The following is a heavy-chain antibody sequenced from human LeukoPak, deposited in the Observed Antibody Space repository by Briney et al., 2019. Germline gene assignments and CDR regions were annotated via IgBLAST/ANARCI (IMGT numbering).Heavy chain of an antibody. J-gene: IGHJ3*01. CDR3: AKDRPVVVPAAN. V-gene: IGHV3-30-3*01. D-gene: IGHD2-2*01. Sequence: PGGSLRLSCAASGFTFSSYAMHWVRQAPGKGPEWVALISYDENKKYYADSVKGRFTISRDNSKNTLYLQMNSLRAEDTAVYYCAKDRPVVVPAANWGQGTMVTVSS. CDR2: ISYDENKK. CDR1: GFTFSSYA.